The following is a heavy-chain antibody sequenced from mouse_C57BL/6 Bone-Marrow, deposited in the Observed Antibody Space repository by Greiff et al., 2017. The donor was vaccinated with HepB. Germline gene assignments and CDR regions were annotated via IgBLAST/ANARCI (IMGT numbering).Heavy chain of an antibody. Sequence: EVQLQQSGAELVKPGASVKLSCTASGFNIKDYYMHWVKQRTEQGLEWIGRIDPEDGKTKYAPKFQGKATITADTSSNTAYLQLSSLTSEDTAVYYCARSHFYYGSSLDWYFDVWGTGTTVTVSS. CDR1: GFNIKDYY. CDR3: ARSHFYYGSSLDWYFDV. CDR2: IDPEDGKT. J-gene: IGHJ1*03. V-gene: IGHV14-2*01. D-gene: IGHD1-1*01.